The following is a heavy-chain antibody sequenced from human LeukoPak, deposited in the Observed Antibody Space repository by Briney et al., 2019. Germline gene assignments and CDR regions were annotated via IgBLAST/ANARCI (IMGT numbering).Heavy chain of an antibody. J-gene: IGHJ4*02. CDR2: ISGSGGST. V-gene: IGHV3-23*01. CDR3: AKGDDSSGYYPGGADY. D-gene: IGHD3-22*01. CDR1: GFTFSSYA. Sequence: GGSLRLSCAASGFTFSSYAISWVRQAPGKGLEWVSAISGSGGSTYYADSVKGRFTISRDNSKNTLYPQMNSLRAEDTAVYYCAKGDDSSGYYPGGADYWGQGTLVTVSS.